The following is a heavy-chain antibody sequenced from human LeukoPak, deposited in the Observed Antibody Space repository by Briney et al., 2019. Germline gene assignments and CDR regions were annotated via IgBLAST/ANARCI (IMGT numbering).Heavy chain of an antibody. CDR3: ARAVELYYDNSGYYSDPYFDY. D-gene: IGHD3-22*01. CDR1: GDSIRRGYY. Sequence: PSETLSLTCTVSGDSIRRGYYWGWIRQTPGKELQWIGSIYHSGGTYYEPSLKSRVTISVDTSRNQFSLKMSSVTAADTAVFYCARAVELYYDNSGYYSDPYFDYWGQGILVTVSS. J-gene: IGHJ4*02. CDR2: IYHSGGT. V-gene: IGHV4-38-2*02.